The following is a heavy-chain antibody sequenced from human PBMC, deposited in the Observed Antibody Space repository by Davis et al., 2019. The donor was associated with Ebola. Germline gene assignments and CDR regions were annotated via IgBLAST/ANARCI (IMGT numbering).Heavy chain of an antibody. CDR3: ARESWTVTTLDY. CDR2: IWYDGSNK. D-gene: IGHD4-17*01. V-gene: IGHV3-33*08. CDR1: GFTFRTYA. Sequence: GGSLRLSCAASGFTFRTYAMNWVRQAPGKGLGWVAVIWYDGSNKYYADSVKGRFTISRDNSKNTRYLEMNSLRAEDTAVYYCARESWTVTTLDYWGQGTLVTVSS. J-gene: IGHJ4*02.